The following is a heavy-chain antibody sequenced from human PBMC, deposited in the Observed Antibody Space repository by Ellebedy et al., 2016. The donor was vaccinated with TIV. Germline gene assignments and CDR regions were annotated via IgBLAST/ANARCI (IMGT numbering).Heavy chain of an antibody. V-gene: IGHV3-7*01. D-gene: IGHD4-17*01. CDR2: LRADGDEK. CDR3: ARRGSYGDYAVQINPWFDP. CDR1: GFSFRSYW. J-gene: IGHJ5*02. Sequence: GESLKISCIASGFSFRSYWMSWVRQAPGKGLEWVANLRADGDEKYYVDSVKGRFTISRDNAKNSLYLQMNGLRAEDTAVYYCARRGSYGDYAVQINPWFDPWGQGTLVTV.